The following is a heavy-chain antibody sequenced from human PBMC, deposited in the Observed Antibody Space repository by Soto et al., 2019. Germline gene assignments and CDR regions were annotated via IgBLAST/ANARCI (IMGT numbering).Heavy chain of an antibody. CDR1: GGTFSSYS. D-gene: IGHD1-26*01. CDR2: IIPIFGTA. J-gene: IGHJ4*02. V-gene: IGHV1-69*01. Sequence: QVQLVQSGAEVKKPGSSVKVSCKASGGTFSSYSINWVRQAPGQGLEWMGEIIPIFGTANYAQKFQGRVTITADESTSTAYMELSSLRSEDSAVYYCARDGGRHSGGIDYGGQGTLVTVSS. CDR3: ARDGGRHSGGIDY.